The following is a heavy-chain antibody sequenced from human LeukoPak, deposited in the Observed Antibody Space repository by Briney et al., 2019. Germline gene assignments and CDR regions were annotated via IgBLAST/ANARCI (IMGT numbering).Heavy chain of an antibody. CDR3: ARGSYPRLESGNVLDY. CDR1: VVTSNYDL. D-gene: IGHD1-26*01. V-gene: IGHV3-23*01. CDR2: VWGDADFNTT. Sequence: GGSLSLSRKASVVTSNYDLVNCVRQSPGKGLEWVASVWGDADFNTTNTADSVKGRCSISRDNSKATVILQLKSLRLEDTAIYYCARGSYPRLESGNVLDYWGQGTQVTVSA. J-gene: IGHJ4*02.